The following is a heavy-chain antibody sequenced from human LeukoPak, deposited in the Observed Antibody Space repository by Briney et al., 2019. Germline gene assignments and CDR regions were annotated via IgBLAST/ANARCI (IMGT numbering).Heavy chain of an antibody. CDR2: IYYSGST. J-gene: IGHJ6*02. CDR1: GGSISSSSCY. D-gene: IGHD3-3*01. V-gene: IGHV4-39*01. CDR3: ARINSRFLEWLPGYYYYYGMDV. Sequence: SETLSLTCTVSGGSISSSSCYWGWIRQPPGKGLEWIGSIYYSGSTYYNPSLKSRVTISVDTSKNQFSLKLSSVTAADTAVYYCARINSRFLEWLPGYYYYYGMDVWGQGTTVTVSS.